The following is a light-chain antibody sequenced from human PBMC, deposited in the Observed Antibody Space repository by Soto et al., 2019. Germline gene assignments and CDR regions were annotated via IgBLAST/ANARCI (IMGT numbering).Light chain of an antibody. J-gene: IGKJ4*01. V-gene: IGKV1-39*01. Sequence: DIQMTQSPSSLSASVGDRVTITCRAGQTVISYLHWYQQKQGKAPKLLIYVGSYLHSGVPSRFSGSGSGTEFTLTITNLQPEDSATYYCQQTHRFPLTFGGGTMVQI. CDR3: QQTHRFPLT. CDR2: VGS. CDR1: QTVISY.